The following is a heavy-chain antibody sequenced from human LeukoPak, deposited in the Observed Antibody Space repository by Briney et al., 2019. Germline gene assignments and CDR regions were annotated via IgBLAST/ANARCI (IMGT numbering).Heavy chain of an antibody. CDR3: ASHDYKDYYYYGMDV. CDR2: IIPIFGTA. J-gene: IGHJ6*02. CDR1: GGTFSSYA. V-gene: IGHV1-69*13. D-gene: IGHD4-11*01. Sequence: ASVKVSCKASGGTFSSYAISWVRQAPGQGLEWMGGIIPIFGTANYAQKFQGRVTITADESTSTAYMELSSLRSEDTAVYYCASHDYKDYYYYGMDVWGQGTTVTVSS.